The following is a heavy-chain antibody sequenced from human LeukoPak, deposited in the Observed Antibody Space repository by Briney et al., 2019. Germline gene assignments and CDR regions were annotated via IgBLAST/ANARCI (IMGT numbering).Heavy chain of an antibody. CDR1: GFTFSKAW. V-gene: IGHV3-15*01. Sequence: GGSLRLSCAASGFTFSKAWMSWVRQAPGKGLEYLGRVKSKSEGGTTDYAAPVKGRFTISRDDSKSTLYLQMNSLKTEDTAVYYCATGWQLIDFWGQGTLVTVSS. CDR2: VKSKSEGGTT. D-gene: IGHD6-13*01. CDR3: ATGWQLIDF. J-gene: IGHJ4*02.